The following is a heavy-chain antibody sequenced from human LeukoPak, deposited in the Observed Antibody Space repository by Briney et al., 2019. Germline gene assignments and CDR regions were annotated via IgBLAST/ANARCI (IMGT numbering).Heavy chain of an antibody. D-gene: IGHD6-19*01. Sequence: GGSLTLSCAASGFTFNNFAMSWDRQAPGTGLEWVSAISGSAGSTYYADSVKGRFTISRDNSKNTLYLQMDSLGAEDTAVYFCAKGSVAATYKFDCWGQGTLVTVSS. CDR2: ISGSAGST. CDR3: AKGSVAATYKFDC. V-gene: IGHV3-23*01. J-gene: IGHJ4*02. CDR1: GFTFNNFA.